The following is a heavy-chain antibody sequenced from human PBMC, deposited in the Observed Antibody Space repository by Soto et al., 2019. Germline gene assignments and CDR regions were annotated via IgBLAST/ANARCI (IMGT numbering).Heavy chain of an antibody. CDR1: GFKFSDYS. Sequence: EVQLVESGGGFTQAGGSLRLSCAASGFKFSDYSFNWVRQGPGRGLEWIAFISTVADITYYADSVKGRFAISRDNAEKSVFLQMNSLRDEDTAVYYCAKDRWVTTSSFDFWGQGTLVAVS. J-gene: IGHJ4*02. CDR2: ISTVADIT. CDR3: AKDRWVTTSSFDF. D-gene: IGHD4-17*01. V-gene: IGHV3-48*02.